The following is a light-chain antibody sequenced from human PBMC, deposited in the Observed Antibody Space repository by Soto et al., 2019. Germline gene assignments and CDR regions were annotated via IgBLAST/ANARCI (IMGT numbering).Light chain of an antibody. CDR3: SSYAGSSTRYV. Sequence: QSVLTQPASVSGSPGQSITISCTGTSSDVGGYNYVSWYQQHPGKAPKLVIYDVNDRPSGVSNRFSGSKSGNTASLTISGVQPEDAADYYCSSYAGSSTRYVFGSGTKLTVL. V-gene: IGLV2-14*03. CDR1: SSDVGGYNY. CDR2: DVN. J-gene: IGLJ1*01.